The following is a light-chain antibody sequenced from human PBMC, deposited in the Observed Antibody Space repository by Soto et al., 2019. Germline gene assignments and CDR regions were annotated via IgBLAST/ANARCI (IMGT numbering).Light chain of an antibody. CDR3: GSYTSSSTLYV. Sequence: QSALTQPASVSGSPGQSITISCTGTSSDVGGSKYVSWYQQHPGKAPKLMIYDVSNRPSGVSNRFSGSKSGNTGSLTISGLQAEDEADYYCGSYTSSSTLYVFGTGTKLTVL. CDR2: DVS. J-gene: IGLJ1*01. CDR1: SSDVGGSKY. V-gene: IGLV2-14*01.